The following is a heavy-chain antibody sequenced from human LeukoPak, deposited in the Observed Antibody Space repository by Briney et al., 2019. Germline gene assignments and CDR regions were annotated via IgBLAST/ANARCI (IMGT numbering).Heavy chain of an antibody. CDR1: SGSISTYY. CDR3: ARHYLQQLVICGMDV. CDR2: IYYSGST. Sequence: SETLSLTCTVSSGSISTYYWSWIRQPPGKGLEWIGYIYYSGSTNYNPSLKSRVAISVDTSKNQFSLNLSSVTAADTAVYYCARHYLQQLVICGMDVWGQGTTVTVSS. D-gene: IGHD6-13*01. J-gene: IGHJ6*02. V-gene: IGHV4-59*08.